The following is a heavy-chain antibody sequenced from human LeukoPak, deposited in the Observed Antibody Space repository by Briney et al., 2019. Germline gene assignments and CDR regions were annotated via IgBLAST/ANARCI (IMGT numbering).Heavy chain of an antibody. J-gene: IGHJ5*02. CDR1: GYSISSAYS. D-gene: IGHD2-15*01. Sequence: SETLSLTCNVFGYSISSAYSWGWIRQPPGKGLEWIGSIYYSGSTYYNPSLKSRVTMSVDTSKNQFSLKLSSVTAADTAVYYCARDRGGYCSGGSCYNWFDPWGQGTLVTVSS. CDR2: IYYSGST. CDR3: ARDRGGYCSGGSCYNWFDP. V-gene: IGHV4-38-2*02.